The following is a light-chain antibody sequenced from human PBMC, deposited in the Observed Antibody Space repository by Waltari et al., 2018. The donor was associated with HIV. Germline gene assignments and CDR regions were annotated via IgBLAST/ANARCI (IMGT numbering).Light chain of an antibody. J-gene: IGLJ1*01. Sequence: QSALTQPRSVSGSPGQSVTISCTGTRSDLGDYNYASWYQQYPGKAPKLMIFDVTERPSGVPDRFSGSKSGNTASLTISGLQAEDEADYYCCSYAGTYTLGVFGTGTTVTV. CDR2: DVT. CDR1: RSDLGDYNY. V-gene: IGLV2-11*01. CDR3: CSYAGTYTLGV.